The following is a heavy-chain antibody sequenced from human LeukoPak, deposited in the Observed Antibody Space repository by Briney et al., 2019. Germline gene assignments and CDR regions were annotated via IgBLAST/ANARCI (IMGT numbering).Heavy chain of an antibody. Sequence: GGSLRLSCAASAFTVSSYSMNWVRQAPGKGLEWVSYISSSTTNIFYADSVKGRFTISRDNAKNSLYLQMNSLRDEDTAVYFCAQQLAVDGQHYYYCVDLWGQGTTVTVSS. D-gene: IGHD6-13*01. V-gene: IGHV3-48*02. CDR2: ISSSTTNI. J-gene: IGHJ6*02. CDR1: AFTVSSYS. CDR3: AQQLAVDGQHYYYCVDL.